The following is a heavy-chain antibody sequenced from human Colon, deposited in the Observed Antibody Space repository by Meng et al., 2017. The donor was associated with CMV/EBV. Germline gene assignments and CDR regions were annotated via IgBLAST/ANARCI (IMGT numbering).Heavy chain of an antibody. CDR2: VSRRGETT. V-gene: IGHV3-23*01. CDR3: AKTIFDSSGYSD. CDR1: GFNFGNYA. D-gene: IGHD3-22*01. Sequence: GESLKISCAASGFNFGNYAMSWVRQAPGKGLEWVSDVSRRGETTYSADSVKGRFSVSRDNSKNMVFLQMTSLTAEDTAIYYCAKTIFDSSGYSDWGQGTLVTVSS. J-gene: IGHJ4*02.